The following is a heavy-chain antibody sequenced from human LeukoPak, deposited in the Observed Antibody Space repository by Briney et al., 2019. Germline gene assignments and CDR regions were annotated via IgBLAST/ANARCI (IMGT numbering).Heavy chain of an antibody. V-gene: IGHV4-30-4*01. CDR1: GGSISSGDYY. J-gene: IGHJ6*02. CDR2: IYYSGST. D-gene: IGHD3-3*01. Sequence: SETLSLTCTVSGGSISSGDYYWSWIRQPPGKGLEWIGYIYYSGSTYYNPSLKSRVTISVDTSKNQFSLKLSSVTAADTAVYYCARHNYDFWSGYSQEYYYYGMDVWGQGTTVTVSS. CDR3: ARHNYDFWSGYSQEYYYYGMDV.